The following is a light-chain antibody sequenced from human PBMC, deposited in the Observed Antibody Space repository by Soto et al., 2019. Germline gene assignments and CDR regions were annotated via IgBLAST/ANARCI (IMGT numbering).Light chain of an antibody. CDR2: GAS. Sequence: ETVLTQSPGTLSLSPGERATLSCRASQSVSSNYLAWYQHIPGQAPRLLIYGASTRATGIPDRFSGSGSGTEFTLTVSRLEPEDFAGYYCQQFDRSLPSWTFGQGTKVE. J-gene: IGKJ1*01. CDR3: QQFDRSLPSWT. V-gene: IGKV3-20*01. CDR1: QSVSSNY.